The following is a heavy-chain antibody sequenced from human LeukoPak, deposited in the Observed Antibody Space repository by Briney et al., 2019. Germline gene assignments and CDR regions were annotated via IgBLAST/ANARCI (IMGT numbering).Heavy chain of an antibody. D-gene: IGHD3-22*01. CDR3: ARDHRYYYDSSGANWFDP. Sequence: SETLSLTCTVSGGSISSYYWSWIRQPPGKGLEWIGYIYYSGSTNYNPSLKSRVTISVDTSKNQFSLKLSSVTAADTAVYYCARDHRYYYDSSGANWFDPWGQGTLVTVSS. V-gene: IGHV4-59*01. J-gene: IGHJ5*02. CDR2: IYYSGST. CDR1: GGSISSYY.